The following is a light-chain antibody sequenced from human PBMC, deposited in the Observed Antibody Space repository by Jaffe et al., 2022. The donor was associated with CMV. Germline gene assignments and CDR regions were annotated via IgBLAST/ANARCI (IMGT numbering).Light chain of an antibody. V-gene: IGKV1-6*01. CDR2: AAS. CDR1: QGIRND. CDR3: LQDYDYPLT. Sequence: AIQLTQSPSSLSASIGDRVTITCRASQGIRNDLGWYQQKPGKAPKLLIYAASSLQGGVPSRFSGSGSDTDFTLTISSLQPEDFATYYCLQDYDYPLTFGGGTKVEIK. J-gene: IGKJ4*01.